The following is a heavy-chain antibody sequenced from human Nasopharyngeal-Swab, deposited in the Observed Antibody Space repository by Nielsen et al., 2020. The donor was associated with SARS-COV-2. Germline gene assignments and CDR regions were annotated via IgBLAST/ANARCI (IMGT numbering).Heavy chain of an antibody. Sequence: GESLKISCAASGFTFSSYGMHWVRQAPGKGLEWVAVIWYDGSNKYYADSVKGRFTISRDNSKNTLYLQMNSLRAEDTAVYYCVKDSGWRWLQHDDFFDVWGQGTMVTVAS. CDR2: IWYDGSNK. CDR3: VKDSGWRWLQHDDFFDV. CDR1: GFTFSSYG. J-gene: IGHJ3*01. V-gene: IGHV3-33*06. D-gene: IGHD5-24*01.